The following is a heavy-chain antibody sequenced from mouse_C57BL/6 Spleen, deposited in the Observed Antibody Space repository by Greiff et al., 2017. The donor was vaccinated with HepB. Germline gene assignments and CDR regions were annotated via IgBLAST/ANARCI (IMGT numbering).Heavy chain of an antibody. Sequence: QVQLQQPGAELVKPGASVKLSCKASGYTFTSYWMQWVKQRPGQGLEWIGEIDPSDSYTNYNQKFKGKATLTVDTSSSTAYMQLSSLTSEDSAVYYCARSTTMVKGYWGQGTTLTVSS. J-gene: IGHJ2*01. CDR3: ARSTTMVKGY. CDR2: IDPSDSYT. V-gene: IGHV1-50*01. CDR1: GYTFTSYW. D-gene: IGHD2-2*01.